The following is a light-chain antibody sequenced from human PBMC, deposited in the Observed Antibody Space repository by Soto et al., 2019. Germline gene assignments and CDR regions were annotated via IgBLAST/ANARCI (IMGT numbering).Light chain of an antibody. Sequence: DIQMTQSPSFVSASVGDRVTITCRASQGISSWLAWYQHKPGRAPKLLIHAASNLESGVPSRFSGSGSGTDFTLTISSLQPEDFATYYCQQTTSFPLTFGVGTKVEIK. CDR1: QGISSW. J-gene: IGKJ4*01. CDR3: QQTTSFPLT. CDR2: AAS. V-gene: IGKV1-12*01.